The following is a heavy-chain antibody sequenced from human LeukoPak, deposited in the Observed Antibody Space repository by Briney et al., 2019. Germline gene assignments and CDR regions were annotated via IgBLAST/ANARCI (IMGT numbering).Heavy chain of an antibody. Sequence: GGSLRLSCAASGFTFSSYSMNWVRQAPGKGLEWVSSISSSSSYIYYADSVKGRFTISKDNAKNSLYLQMNSLRAEDTAVYYCARDVSYDSSGFYTDAFDIWGQGTMVTVSS. CDR3: ARDVSYDSSGFYTDAFDI. J-gene: IGHJ3*02. CDR1: GFTFSSYS. D-gene: IGHD3-22*01. CDR2: ISSSSSYI. V-gene: IGHV3-21*01.